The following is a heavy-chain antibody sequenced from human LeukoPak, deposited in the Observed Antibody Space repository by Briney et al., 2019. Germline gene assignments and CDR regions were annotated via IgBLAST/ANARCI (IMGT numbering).Heavy chain of an antibody. D-gene: IGHD2-2*01. Sequence: SVKVSCKASGGTFSSYTISWVRQAPGQGPEWMGRIIPILGIANYAQKFQGRVTITADKSTSTAYMELSSLRSEDTAVYYCASRYCSSTCCYGTLDYWGQGTLVTVSS. CDR3: ASRYCSSTCCYGTLDY. V-gene: IGHV1-69*02. J-gene: IGHJ4*02. CDR1: GGTFSSYT. CDR2: IIPILGIA.